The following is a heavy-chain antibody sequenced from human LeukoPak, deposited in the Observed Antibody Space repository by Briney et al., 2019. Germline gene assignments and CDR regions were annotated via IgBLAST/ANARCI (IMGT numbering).Heavy chain of an antibody. CDR1: GYTFTSYG. D-gene: IGHD2-2*01. CDR2: ISAYNGNT. J-gene: IGHJ4*02. Sequence: ASVKVSCKASGYTFTSYGISWVRQAPGQGLEWMGWISAYNGNTNYAQKLQGRATMTTDTSTSTAYMELRSLRSDDTAVYYCARASGGYCSSTSCYAFDYWGQGTLVTVSS. CDR3: ARASGGYCSSTSCYAFDY. V-gene: IGHV1-18*01.